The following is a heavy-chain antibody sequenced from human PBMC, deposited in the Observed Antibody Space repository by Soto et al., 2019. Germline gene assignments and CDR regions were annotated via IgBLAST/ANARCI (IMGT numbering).Heavy chain of an antibody. CDR3: ARDRKGDAFDI. Sequence: GGSLRLSCAASGFTFSSYWMSWVRQAPGKGLEWVANIKQDGSEKYYVDSVKGRFTISRDNAKNSLYLQMNSLRAEDTAVYYGARDRKGDAFDIWGQGTMVTVSS. J-gene: IGHJ3*02. V-gene: IGHV3-7*01. CDR2: IKQDGSEK. CDR1: GFTFSSYW.